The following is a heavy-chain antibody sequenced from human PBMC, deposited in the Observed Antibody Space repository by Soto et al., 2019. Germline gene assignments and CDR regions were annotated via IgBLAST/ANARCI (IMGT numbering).Heavy chain of an antibody. V-gene: IGHV3-74*01. CDR3: GRTSLVVAGATREDY. D-gene: IGHD2-15*01. CDR1: GFTFSSYW. Sequence: EVQLVESGGGLVQPGGSLRLSCAASGFTFSSYWMHWVRQAPGKGLVWVSRINSDGSSTSYADSVKGRFTISRDNAKNTLYLQMNSLRTEDTAVYYCGRTSLVVAGATREDYWGQGTLVTVSS. J-gene: IGHJ4*02. CDR2: INSDGSST.